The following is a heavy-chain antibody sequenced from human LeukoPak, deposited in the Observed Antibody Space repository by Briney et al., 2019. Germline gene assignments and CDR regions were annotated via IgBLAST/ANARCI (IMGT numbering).Heavy chain of an antibody. D-gene: IGHD6-6*01. V-gene: IGHV3-23*01. CDR1: GFTFSNYA. Sequence: PGGSLRLSCAASGFTFSNYAMSWVRQAPGKGLEWISAVSGSGDRTYYAGSVKGRFTISRDNSKNIVYLRMNSLRAEDTAVYNCARIGYSSSSLDFWGRGTLVTVSS. CDR2: VSGSGDRT. CDR3: ARIGYSSSSLDF. J-gene: IGHJ4*02.